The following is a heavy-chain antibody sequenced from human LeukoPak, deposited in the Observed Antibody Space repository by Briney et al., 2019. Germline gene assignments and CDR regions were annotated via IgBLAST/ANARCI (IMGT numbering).Heavy chain of an antibody. D-gene: IGHD2-2*02. CDR1: GFTVSSNY. J-gene: IGHJ4*02. Sequence: GGSLRLSCAASGFTVSSNYMSWVRQAPGKGLEWVAVISYDGSNKYYADSVKGRFTVSRDNSKNTLYLQMNSLRAEDTAVYYCARDFLGYCSSTSCYTPDYWGQGTLVTVSS. CDR2: ISYDGSNK. CDR3: ARDFLGYCSSTSCYTPDY. V-gene: IGHV3-30-3*01.